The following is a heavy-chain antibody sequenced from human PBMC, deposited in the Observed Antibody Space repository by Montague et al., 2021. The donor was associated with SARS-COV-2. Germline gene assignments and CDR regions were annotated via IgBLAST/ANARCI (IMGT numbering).Heavy chain of an antibody. J-gene: IGHJ4*02. V-gene: IGHV4-39*07. D-gene: IGHD3-10*01. CDR3: AREGGGLSRGSYYFDY. Sequence: SETLSLTCTVSGGSISSSSYYWGWIRQPPGKGLEWIGSIYYSGSTYYNPSLKSRVTISVDTSKNQFSLKLSSVTAADTAVYYCAREGGGLSRGSYYFDYWGQGTLVTVSS. CDR1: GGSISSSSYY. CDR2: IYYSGST.